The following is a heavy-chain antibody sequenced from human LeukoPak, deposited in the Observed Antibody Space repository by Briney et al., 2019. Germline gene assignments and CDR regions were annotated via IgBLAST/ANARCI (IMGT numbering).Heavy chain of an antibody. CDR3: ARVEIVVAATHGWYFDL. J-gene: IGHJ2*01. CDR2: IYTSGST. CDR1: GGPISSYY. Sequence: SETLSLTCTVSGGPISSYYWSWIRQPAGKGLEWIGRIYTSGSTNYNPSLKSRVTMSVDTSKDQFSLKLSSVTAADTAVYYCARVEIVVAATHGWYFDLWGRGTLVTVSS. D-gene: IGHD2-15*01. V-gene: IGHV4-4*07.